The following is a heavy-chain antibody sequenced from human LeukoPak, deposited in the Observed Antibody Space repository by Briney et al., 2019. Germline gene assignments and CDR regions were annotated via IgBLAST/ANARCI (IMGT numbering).Heavy chain of an antibody. CDR2: ISSSGSTI. CDR1: GFTFSSYE. D-gene: IGHD5-12*01. V-gene: IGHV3-48*03. J-gene: IGHJ4*02. Sequence: PGGSLRLSCAASGFTFSSYEMNWVRQAPGKGLEWVSYISSSGSTIYYADSVKGRFTISRDNSKNTLYLQMGSLRAEDMAVYYCARASGLLGPYFDYWGQGTLVTVSS. CDR3: ARASGLLGPYFDY.